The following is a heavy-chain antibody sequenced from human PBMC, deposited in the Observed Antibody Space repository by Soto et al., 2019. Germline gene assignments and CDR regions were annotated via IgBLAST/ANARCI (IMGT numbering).Heavy chain of an antibody. D-gene: IGHD3-22*01. CDR2: IYYTGTT. CDR3: ARIRRQDDSSAYTFDY. Sequence: SETLSLACSVSGGSIRSGADYWCWIRQPPGKGLEWIGYIYYTGTTYYNPSLKSRLTISVDTSKNQLSLKLSSVTAADTALYYCARIRRQDDSSAYTFDYWGQGYLVTDSS. CDR1: GGSIRSGADY. V-gene: IGHV4-30-4*01. J-gene: IGHJ4*02.